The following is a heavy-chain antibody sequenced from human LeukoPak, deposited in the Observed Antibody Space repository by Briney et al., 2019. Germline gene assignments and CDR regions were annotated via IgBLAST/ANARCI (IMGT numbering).Heavy chain of an antibody. CDR2: IYSGGDT. D-gene: IGHD6-13*01. J-gene: IGHJ4*02. CDR3: TRGPGSTWYSDY. V-gene: IGHV3-53*05. Sequence: GGSLRLSCAASGFTVSSNYMNWVRQAPGKGLGWVSIIYSGGDTYYADSVKGRFTISRDNSKNTLYLQMNRLRPEDTAVYYCTRGPGSTWYSDYWGQGTLVTVSS. CDR1: GFTVSSNY.